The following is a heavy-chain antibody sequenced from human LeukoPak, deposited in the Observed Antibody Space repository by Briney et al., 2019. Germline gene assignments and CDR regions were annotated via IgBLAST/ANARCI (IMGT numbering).Heavy chain of an antibody. CDR1: GFTFSTYS. CDR3: VRDKGMVTAMGYSYYYAMDV. Sequence: GGSLRLSCDPSGFTFSTYSMNWVRQAPGKGPEWVSSISDRGDYIHYEDSVKGRFTISRDNAKNSLSLQMNSLRAEDTAVYYCVRDKGMVTAMGYSYYYAMDVWGQGTTVTVSS. J-gene: IGHJ6*02. CDR2: ISDRGDYI. V-gene: IGHV3-21*01. D-gene: IGHD2-21*02.